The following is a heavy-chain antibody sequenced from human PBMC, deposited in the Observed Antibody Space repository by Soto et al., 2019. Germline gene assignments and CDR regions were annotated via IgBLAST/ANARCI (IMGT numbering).Heavy chain of an antibody. D-gene: IGHD3-10*01. V-gene: IGHV3-21*01. CDR3: AKDFGGDYYGMDV. Sequence: GGSLRLSCAASGFPVSSNYMSLVRQAPGKGLEWVSSISSTSSYIYYADSVKGRFTISRDNSKNTLYLQMNSLRAEDTAVYYCAKDFGGDYYGMDVWGQGTTVTVSS. CDR2: ISSTSSYI. CDR1: GFPVSSNY. J-gene: IGHJ6*02.